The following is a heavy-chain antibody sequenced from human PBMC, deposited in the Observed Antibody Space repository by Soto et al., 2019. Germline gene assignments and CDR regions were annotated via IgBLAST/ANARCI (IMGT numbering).Heavy chain of an antibody. D-gene: IGHD2-15*01. J-gene: IGHJ6*02. CDR1: GFTFSDHY. V-gene: IGHV3-72*01. Sequence: EVQLVESGAGLVQPGGSLRLSCAASGFTFSDHYMDWVRQAPGKGLEWVGRTRNKANSYIPEYAASVKGSFTISRDDSTSSLYLQMDSLNTEDPALYYCARVSSGPQYYYGMDVWGQGTTVTVSS. CDR3: ARVSSGPQYYYGMDV. CDR2: TRNKANSYIP.